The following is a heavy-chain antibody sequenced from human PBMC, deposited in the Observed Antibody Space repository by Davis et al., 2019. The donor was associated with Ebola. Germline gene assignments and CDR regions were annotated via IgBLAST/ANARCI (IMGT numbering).Heavy chain of an antibody. CDR2: IYYSGST. D-gene: IGHD2-15*01. V-gene: IGHV4-59*08. CDR3: ARLVCSGGSCYFDY. Sequence: MPGGSLRLSCTVSGGSISSYYWSWIRQPPGKGLEWIGYIYYSGSTNYNPSLKSRVTISVDTSKNQFSLKLSSVTAADTAVYYCARLVCSGGSCYFDYWGQGTLVTVSS. CDR1: GGSISSYY. J-gene: IGHJ4*02.